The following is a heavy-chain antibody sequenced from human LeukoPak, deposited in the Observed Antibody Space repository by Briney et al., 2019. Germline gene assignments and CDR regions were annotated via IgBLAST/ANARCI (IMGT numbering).Heavy chain of an antibody. CDR3: ARRVISSNASFDY. D-gene: IGHD2-21*01. Sequence: SETLSLTCSVSGGSISSSNYYWGWIRQPPGKGLEWIGSINYSGQTYYNPSLKSRVTISVDTSKNQFSLKLNSVTAADTAVYYCARRVISSNASFDYWGQGTLVTVSS. V-gene: IGHV4-39*07. CDR1: GGSISSSNYY. J-gene: IGHJ4*02. CDR2: INYSGQT.